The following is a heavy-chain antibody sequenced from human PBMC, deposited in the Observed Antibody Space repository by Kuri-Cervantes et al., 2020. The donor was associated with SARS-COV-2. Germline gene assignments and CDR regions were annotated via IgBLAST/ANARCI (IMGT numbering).Heavy chain of an antibody. CDR2: IYYSGST. Sequence: SETLSLTCTVSGGSISSSSYYWGWIRQPPGKGLEWIGSIYYSGSTYYNPSLKSRVTISVDTSKHQFSLKLSSVTAADTAVYYCARPGRRTDTGSAFDIWGQGTMVTVSS. CDR3: ARPGRRTDTGSAFDI. J-gene: IGHJ3*02. D-gene: IGHD1-1*01. V-gene: IGHV4-39*01. CDR1: GGSISSSSYY.